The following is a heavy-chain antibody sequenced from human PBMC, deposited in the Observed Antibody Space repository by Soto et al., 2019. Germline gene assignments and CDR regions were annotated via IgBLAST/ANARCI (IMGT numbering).Heavy chain of an antibody. CDR1: GDSVSSPYY. Sequence: QVQLQESGPGLVKPSGTLSLTCAVSGDSVSSPYYWCWVRQPPGKGLEWIGEVFHTGTTSYNPSLRSRSTISMDKSNNQFSLDLRSVTAADTAVYYCARSAGWYAVHSWGPGTLVIVSS. V-gene: IGHV4-4*02. J-gene: IGHJ4*02. D-gene: IGHD6-19*01. CDR2: VFHTGTT. CDR3: ARSAGWYAVHS.